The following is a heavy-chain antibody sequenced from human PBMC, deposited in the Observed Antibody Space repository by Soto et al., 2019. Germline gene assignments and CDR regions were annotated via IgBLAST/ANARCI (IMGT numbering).Heavy chain of an antibody. CDR2: IYHSGST. CDR3: ARGYDSSANSYYCGMDV. CDR1: GGSISSGGYS. V-gene: IGHV4-30-2*01. J-gene: IGHJ6*02. D-gene: IGHD3-22*01. Sequence: QLQLQESGSGLVKPSQTLSLTCAVSGGSISSGGYSWSWIRQPPGKGRERIGYIYHSGSTYYNPSLKSRVTISVDSTKNQCSLKLSSVTAADTAVYYCARGYDSSANSYYCGMDVWGQATTVTGSS.